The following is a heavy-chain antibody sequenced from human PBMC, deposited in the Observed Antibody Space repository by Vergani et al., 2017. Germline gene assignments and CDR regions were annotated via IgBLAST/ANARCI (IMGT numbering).Heavy chain of an antibody. Sequence: EVQLVESGGGLVQPGGSLRLSCAASGFTFSSYAMSWVRQAPGKGLEWVSAISGSGGSTYYADSVKGRFTISRDNSKNSLYLQMNSLRAEDTAVYYCARASGFGESHGYYGMDVWGQGTTVTVSS. CDR2: ISGSGGST. D-gene: IGHD3-10*01. J-gene: IGHJ6*02. CDR3: ARASGFGESHGYYGMDV. CDR1: GFTFSSYA. V-gene: IGHV3-23*04.